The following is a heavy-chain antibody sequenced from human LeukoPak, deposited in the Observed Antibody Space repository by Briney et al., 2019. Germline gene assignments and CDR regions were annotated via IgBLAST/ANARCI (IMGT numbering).Heavy chain of an antibody. J-gene: IGHJ4*02. V-gene: IGHV3-7*05. Sequence: PGGSLRLSCAASGLTLSDHWMTWVRQAPGRGLEWVAYIKQDGSEKYYVDSVKGRFTISRDNSRNTLYLQMKSLRAEDTAVYYCARKYSSSHHGTFEYWGQGTLVTVSP. CDR3: ARKYSSSHHGTFEY. D-gene: IGHD6-13*01. CDR1: GLTLSDHW. CDR2: IKQDGSEK.